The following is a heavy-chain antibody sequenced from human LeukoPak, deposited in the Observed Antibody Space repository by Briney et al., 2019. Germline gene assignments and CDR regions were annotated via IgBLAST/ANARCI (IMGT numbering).Heavy chain of an antibody. CDR3: AREVATITVAAAGGIDY. CDR2: ISGYNGNT. Sequence: ASVKVSCKASGYTFTSYGISWVRQAPRQGLEWMGWISGYNGNTKYAQKLRGRVTMTTDTSTSTAYMELRSLRSDDTAVYYCAREVATITVAAAGGIDYWGQGTLVTVSS. D-gene: IGHD5-12*01. CDR1: GYTFTSYG. V-gene: IGHV1-18*01. J-gene: IGHJ4*02.